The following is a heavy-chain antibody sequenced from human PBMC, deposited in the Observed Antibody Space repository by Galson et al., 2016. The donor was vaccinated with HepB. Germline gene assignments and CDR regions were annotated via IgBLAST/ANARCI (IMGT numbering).Heavy chain of an antibody. V-gene: IGHV2-70*01. J-gene: IGHJ6*03. CDR1: GFSLSTSGMY. D-gene: IGHD6-13*01. CDR3: ARIFTAAGPGADYNYYMDV. Sequence: PALVKPTQTLTLTCTFSGFSLSTSGMYVTWIRQPPGKALEWLALIDWDGDEYYTTSLKTRLSISRDTSKKQVVLTMTNMDPVDTATYYCARIFTAAGPGADYNYYMDVWGKGTTVTVSS. CDR2: IDWDGDE.